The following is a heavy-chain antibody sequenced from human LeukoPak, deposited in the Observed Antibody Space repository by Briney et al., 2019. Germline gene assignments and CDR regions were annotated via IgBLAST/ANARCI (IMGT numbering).Heavy chain of an antibody. J-gene: IGHJ5*02. CDR3: ARGHYYGSGSYYDNWFDP. V-gene: IGHV4-34*01. CDR2: INHSGST. CDR1: GGSFSGYY. D-gene: IGHD3-10*01. Sequence: SETLSLICAVYGGSFSGYYWSWIRQPPGKGLEWIGEINHSGSTNYNPSLKSRVTISVDTSKNQFSLKLSSVTAADTAVYYCARGHYYGSGSYYDNWFDPWGQGTLVTVSS.